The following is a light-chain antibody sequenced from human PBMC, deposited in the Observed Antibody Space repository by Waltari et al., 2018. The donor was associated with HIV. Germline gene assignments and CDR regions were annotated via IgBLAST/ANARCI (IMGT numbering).Light chain of an antibody. Sequence: QSVLTQPASVSGAPGHSIPISSPGTASAFGAFNFFLWYLQQPGKAPKLVLYDVTNRPSGISHRFSGSKSGATAYLTISGLQSEDEADYYCSSYSRTGPWLFGGGTKVTV. CDR3: SSYSRTGPWL. V-gene: IGLV2-14*03. J-gene: IGLJ3*02. CDR1: ASAFGAFNF. CDR2: DVT.